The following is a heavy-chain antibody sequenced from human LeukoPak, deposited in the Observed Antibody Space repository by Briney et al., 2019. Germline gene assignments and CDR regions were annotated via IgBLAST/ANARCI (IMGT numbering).Heavy chain of an antibody. Sequence: QSGGSLRLSCAASGFTFSSYAMHWVRQAPGKGLEWVSGISWNSGSIGYADSVKGRFTISRDNAKNSLYLQMNSLRAEDTALYYCAKDGVAAAKAPYYYYMDVWGKGTTVTISS. D-gene: IGHD6-13*01. CDR3: AKDGVAAAKAPYYYYMDV. J-gene: IGHJ6*03. CDR2: ISWNSGSI. V-gene: IGHV3-9*01. CDR1: GFTFSSYA.